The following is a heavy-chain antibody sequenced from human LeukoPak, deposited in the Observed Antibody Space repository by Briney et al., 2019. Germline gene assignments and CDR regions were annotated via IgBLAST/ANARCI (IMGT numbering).Heavy chain of an antibody. CDR1: GFTFTTCY. CDR3: ARENWSNDY. D-gene: IGHD1-1*01. V-gene: IGHV3-7*01. CDR2: MSQDGRTK. J-gene: IGHJ4*02. Sequence: QPGGSLRLSCAASGFTFTTCYITCVRQAPGKGLEWLANMSQDGRTKYYADSVEGRFAISRDNAINSVFLQMNSVRAEDTAVYYCARENWSNDYWGQGTLVTVSS.